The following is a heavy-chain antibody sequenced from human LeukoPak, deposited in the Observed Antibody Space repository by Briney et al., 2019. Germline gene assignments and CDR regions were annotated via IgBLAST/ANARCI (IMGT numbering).Heavy chain of an antibody. Sequence: SETLSLTCAVYGGSFSGYYWSWIRQPPGKGLEWIGEINHSGSTNYNPSLKSRVTISVDTSKNQFSLKLSSVTAADTAVYYCARESDDILTGYCNYWGQGTLVTVSS. CDR1: GGSFSGYY. J-gene: IGHJ4*02. CDR2: INHSGST. V-gene: IGHV4-34*01. D-gene: IGHD3-9*01. CDR3: ARESDDILTGYCNY.